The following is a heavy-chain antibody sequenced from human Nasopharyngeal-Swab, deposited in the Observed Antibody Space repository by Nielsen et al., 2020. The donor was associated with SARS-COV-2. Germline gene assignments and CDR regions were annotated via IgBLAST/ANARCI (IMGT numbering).Heavy chain of an antibody. V-gene: IGHV3-21*01. CDR1: GFAFSTYS. CDR2: ISSSSSYT. J-gene: IGHJ4*02. D-gene: IGHD5-18*01. CDR3: AGAPKQVWSRDYFDT. Sequence: LSLTCAASGFAFSTYSMNWVRQAPGKGPEWVSSISSSSSYTYYADSVKGRFTISRDNAKNSLYLQMNSLRAEDTAVYYCAGAPKQVWSRDYFDTWGQGMLVTVSS.